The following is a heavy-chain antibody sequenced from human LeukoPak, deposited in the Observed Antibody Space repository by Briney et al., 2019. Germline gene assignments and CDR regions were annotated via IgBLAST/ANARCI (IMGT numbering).Heavy chain of an antibody. Sequence: GGSLRLSCAASGFTFSDYYMSWIRQAPGKGLEWVSYISSSGSTIYYADSVKGRFTISRDNANNSLYLQMNSLRAEDTAVYYCARDKRDILTGYYDYWGQGTLVTVSS. CDR2: ISSSGSTI. CDR3: ARDKRDILTGYYDY. CDR1: GFTFSDYY. D-gene: IGHD3-9*01. J-gene: IGHJ4*02. V-gene: IGHV3-11*04.